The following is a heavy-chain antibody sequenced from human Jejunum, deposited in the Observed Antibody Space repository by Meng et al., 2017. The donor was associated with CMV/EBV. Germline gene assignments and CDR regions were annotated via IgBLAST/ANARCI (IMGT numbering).Heavy chain of an antibody. V-gene: IGHV1-18*01. J-gene: IGHJ5*02. CDR1: GYTFADYG. CDR3: ARDPHDFWSSYFFDP. D-gene: IGHD3-3*01. CDR2: IGAYNGNT. Sequence: GYTFADYGINWVRQAPGQGLEWMGWIGAYNGNTEYAQKFQGRVSMTTDTSTSTAYMELRSLRSDDTAVYYCARDPHDFWSSYFFDPWGQGTLVTV.